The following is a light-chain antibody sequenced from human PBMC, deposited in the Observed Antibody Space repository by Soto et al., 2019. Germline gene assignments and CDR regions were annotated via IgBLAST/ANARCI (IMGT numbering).Light chain of an antibody. CDR3: ATWDSSLSGGV. CDR2: EDN. J-gene: IGLJ1*01. CDR1: SPNIENNY. Sequence: QSVLTQPPSVSAAPGQKVTISCSGSSPNIENNYVSWYRQLPGTAPTLLIYEDNKRPSGIPDRFSGSKSGTSATLGITGLETGDEADYYCATWDSSLSGGVFGTGTKLTVL. V-gene: IGLV1-51*02.